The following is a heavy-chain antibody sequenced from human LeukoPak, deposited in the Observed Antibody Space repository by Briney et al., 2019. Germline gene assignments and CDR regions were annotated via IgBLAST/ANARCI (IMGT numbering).Heavy chain of an antibody. CDR2: FDPEDGET. V-gene: IGHV1-24*01. Sequence: SGYTLTELSMHWVRQAPGRGLEWMGGFDPEDGETIYAQKFQGRVTMTEDTSTDTAYMELSSLRSEDTAVYYCATDLGWFDPWGQGTLVTVSS. CDR3: ATDLGWFDP. J-gene: IGHJ5*02. D-gene: IGHD3-16*01. CDR1: GYTLTELS.